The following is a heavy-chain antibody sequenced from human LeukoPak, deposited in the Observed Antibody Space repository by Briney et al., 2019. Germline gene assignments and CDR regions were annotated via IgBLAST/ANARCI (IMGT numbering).Heavy chain of an antibody. CDR3: ARHFPARSHLDY. CDR2: IYPGDSDI. V-gene: IGHV5-51*01. J-gene: IGHJ4*02. Sequence: RPGESLKISCQTSGYSFSSYWIAWVRQMPGKGLEWMAFIYPGDSDIRYSPSFRGQVTISADRSISTAYMQWSSLKASDTAMYYCARHFPARSHLDYWGQGTLVTVSS. CDR1: GYSFSSYW.